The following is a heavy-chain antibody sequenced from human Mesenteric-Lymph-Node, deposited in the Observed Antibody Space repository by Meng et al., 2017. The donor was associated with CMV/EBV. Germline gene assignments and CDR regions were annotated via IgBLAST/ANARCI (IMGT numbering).Heavy chain of an antibody. V-gene: IGHV1-2*02. Sequence: ASVKVSCKASGYTFTGYYMHWVRQAPGQGLEWMGWINPNSGGTNYAQKFQGRVTMTRNTSISTAYMELSSLRSEDTAVYYCARDRTMYSSSFYAGFDPWGQGTLVTVSS. J-gene: IGHJ5*02. CDR1: GYTFTGYY. CDR3: ARDRTMYSSSFYAGFDP. CDR2: INPNSGGT. D-gene: IGHD6-6*01.